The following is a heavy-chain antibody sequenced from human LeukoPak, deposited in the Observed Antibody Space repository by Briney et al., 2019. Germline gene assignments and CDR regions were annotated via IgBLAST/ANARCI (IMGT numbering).Heavy chain of an antibody. CDR2: ISAYNGNT. CDR1: GYTFTSYG. D-gene: IGHD3-3*01. Sequence: ASVTVSCKASGYTFTSYGISWVRQAPGQGLEWMGLISAYNGNTNYAQKLQGRVTMTTDTSTSTAYMELRSLRSDDTAVYYCARGRPESNYDFWSGSQGARDYYYGMDVWGQGTTVTVSS. V-gene: IGHV1-18*01. J-gene: IGHJ6*02. CDR3: ARGRPESNYDFWSGSQGARDYYYGMDV.